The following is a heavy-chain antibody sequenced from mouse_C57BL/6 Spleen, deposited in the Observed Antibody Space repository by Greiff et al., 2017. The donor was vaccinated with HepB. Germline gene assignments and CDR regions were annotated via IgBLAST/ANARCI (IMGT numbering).Heavy chain of an antibody. CDR3: ATTYDYDWYFDV. Sequence: VQLVESGAELVRPGTSVKVSCKASGYAFTNYLIEWVKQRPGQGLEWIGVINPGSGGTNYNEKFKGKATLTADKSSSTAYMQLSSLTSEDSAVYFCATTYDYDWYFDVWGTGTTVTVSS. D-gene: IGHD2-4*01. CDR1: GYAFTNYL. CDR2: INPGSGGT. J-gene: IGHJ1*03. V-gene: IGHV1-54*01.